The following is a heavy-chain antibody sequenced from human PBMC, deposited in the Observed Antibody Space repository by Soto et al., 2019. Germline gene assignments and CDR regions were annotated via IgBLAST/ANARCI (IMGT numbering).Heavy chain of an antibody. CDR1: GDSVSSNSAA. V-gene: IGHV6-1*01. Sequence: SQTLSLTCAISGDSVSSNSAAWTWIRQSPSRGLEWLGRTYYRSKWYNDYAVSVKSRITINPDTSKNQFSLQLNSVTPEDTAVYYCARRVITGTAYYYYGMDVWGQGTTVTVSS. CDR2: TYYRSKWYN. J-gene: IGHJ6*02. CDR3: ARRVITGTAYYYYGMDV. D-gene: IGHD1-20*01.